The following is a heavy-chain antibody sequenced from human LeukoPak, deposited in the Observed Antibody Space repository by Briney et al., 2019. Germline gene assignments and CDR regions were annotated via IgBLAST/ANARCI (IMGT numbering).Heavy chain of an antibody. CDR2: IYYSGST. J-gene: IGHJ3*02. CDR3: ARDLITVTKGFDI. Sequence: PSETLSLTCTVSGASFSSSTYYWGWIRQPPGKGLEWIGSIYYSGSTYYNPSLKSRVTMSVDTSKNQFSLKLSSVTAADTAVYYCARDLITVTKGFDIWGQGTMVSVSS. V-gene: IGHV4-39*07. CDR1: GASFSSSTYY. D-gene: IGHD4-17*01.